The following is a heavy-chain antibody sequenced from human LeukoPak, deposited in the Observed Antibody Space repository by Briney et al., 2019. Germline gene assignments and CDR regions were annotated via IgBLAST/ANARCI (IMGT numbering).Heavy chain of an antibody. CDR3: ARGKAPVDY. V-gene: IGHV3-23*01. Sequence: GGSLRLSCAASGFTFSSHAMSWVRQAPGKGLEWVSAISGGGGSTYYADSVKGRFTISRDNSKNTLYLQMNSLRAEDTAVYYCARGKAPVDYWGQGTLVTVSS. CDR2: ISGGGGST. CDR1: GFTFSSHA. J-gene: IGHJ4*02.